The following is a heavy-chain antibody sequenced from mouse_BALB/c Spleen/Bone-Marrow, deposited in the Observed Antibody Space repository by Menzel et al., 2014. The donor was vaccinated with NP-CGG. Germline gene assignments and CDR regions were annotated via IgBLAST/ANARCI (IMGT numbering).Heavy chain of an antibody. V-gene: IGHV14-3*02. CDR1: GFNIKDTY. D-gene: IGHD2-1*01. CDR3: ARNGNYGAWFAY. Sequence: EVQLQQSGAELVKPGASVKLSCTASGFNIKDTYMHWGKQRPEQGLEWIGRIDSANGNTKYGPKFQGKATITADTSSNTAYLQLSSLTSEDTAVYYCARNGNYGAWFAYWGQGTLVTVSA. J-gene: IGHJ3*01. CDR2: IDSANGNT.